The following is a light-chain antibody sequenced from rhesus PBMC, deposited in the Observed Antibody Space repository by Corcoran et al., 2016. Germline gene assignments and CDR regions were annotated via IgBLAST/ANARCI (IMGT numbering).Light chain of an antibody. CDR2: YAS. V-gene: IGKV1-37*01. Sequence: DIQMTQSPSSLSASVGDRVTITCRASQGISSYLAWYQQKPGKAPKPLIYYASNLESGVPSRFSGGGSGTEFTLTISSLQPEVFATYYCQQYNSAPYSFGQRTKVEIK. J-gene: IGKJ2*01. CDR3: QQYNSAPYS. CDR1: QGISSY.